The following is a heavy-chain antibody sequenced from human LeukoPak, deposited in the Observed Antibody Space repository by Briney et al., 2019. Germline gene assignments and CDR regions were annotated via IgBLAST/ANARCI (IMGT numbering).Heavy chain of an antibody. CDR3: SNGRTSSGTLQHDY. Sequence: GGSLRLSCAASGFTFSSFAMSWVRQAPGQGLEWVSAISDNSGNTYYADSVKGRFTISRDNSENTLYLQMNSLRAEDTALYYCSNGRTSSGTLQHDYWGQGTLVTVSS. V-gene: IGHV3-23*01. CDR2: ISDNSGNT. D-gene: IGHD6-19*01. J-gene: IGHJ4*02. CDR1: GFTFSSFA.